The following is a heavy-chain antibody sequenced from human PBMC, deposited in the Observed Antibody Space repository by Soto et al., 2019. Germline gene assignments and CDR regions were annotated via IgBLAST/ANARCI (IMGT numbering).Heavy chain of an antibody. D-gene: IGHD2-2*01. Sequence: SVKVSCKTSGGSFSSYTIAWVRLAPGRGLEWMGRIIPLLDITNYAHKFQGRVTITADKSTNTAYMELASLRSEDTAVYYCARGYCSSTSCYAGMFYGSFDPWGQGTLVTVSS. CDR2: IIPLLDIT. V-gene: IGHV1-69*02. CDR1: GGSFSSYT. J-gene: IGHJ5*02. CDR3: ARGYCSSTSCYAGMFYGSFDP.